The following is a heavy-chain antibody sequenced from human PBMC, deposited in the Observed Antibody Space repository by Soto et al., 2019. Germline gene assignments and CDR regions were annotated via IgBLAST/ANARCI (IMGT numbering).Heavy chain of an antibody. CDR3: ARGGSYYARDV. J-gene: IGHJ6*02. Sequence: EVQLVASGGGLVQPGGSLRLSCAASGFTFSDYYMDWVRQAPGKGLEWVGRIRDKANRYTTEYAASVKGRFTVSRDDSKDSLYLQMNSLQAGDTAVYYCARGGSYYARDVWGQGITVTFSS. CDR2: IRDKANRYTT. CDR1: GFTFSDYY. V-gene: IGHV3-72*01.